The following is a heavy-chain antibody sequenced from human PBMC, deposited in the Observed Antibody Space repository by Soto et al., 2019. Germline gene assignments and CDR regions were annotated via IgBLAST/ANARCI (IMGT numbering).Heavy chain of an antibody. Sequence: SETLSLTCTVSGGSISSYYWSWIRQPPGKGLEWIGYIYYSGSTNYNPSLKSRVTISVDTSKNQFSLKLSAVTAADTAVYYCARYRTILWPWGQGTLVTVSS. CDR3: ARYRTILWP. J-gene: IGHJ5*02. D-gene: IGHD3-10*01. V-gene: IGHV4-59*01. CDR1: GGSISSYY. CDR2: IYYSGST.